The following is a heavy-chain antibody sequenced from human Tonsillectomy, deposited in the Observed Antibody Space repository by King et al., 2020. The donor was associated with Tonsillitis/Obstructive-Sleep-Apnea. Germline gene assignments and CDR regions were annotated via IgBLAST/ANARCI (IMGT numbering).Heavy chain of an antibody. D-gene: IGHD2-15*01. J-gene: IGHJ6*03. CDR3: ARGYCSGGSCPHYYYMDV. CDR1: GFSVSNDY. Sequence: DVQLVESGGGLIQPGGSLRLSCAVSGFSVSNDYMSWVRQAPGKGLEWVSVIYSGGSTYYADSVKGRFTISRDNSKNTVYLQMNSLRAEDAAVYYCARGYCSGGSCPHYYYMDVWGKGTTVTVS. V-gene: IGHV3-53*01. CDR2: IYSGGST.